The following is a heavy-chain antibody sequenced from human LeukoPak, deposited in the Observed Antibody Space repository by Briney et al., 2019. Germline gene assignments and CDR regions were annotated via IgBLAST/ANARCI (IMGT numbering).Heavy chain of an antibody. CDR1: GGSISSYY. CDR2: IYTSGST. J-gene: IGHJ6*03. V-gene: IGHV4-4*07. Sequence: PSETLSLTCTVSGGSISSYYWSWIRQPAGKGLEWIGRIYTSGSTNYNPSLKSRVTMSVDTSKNQFSLKLSSVTAADTAVHYCARCADFWSGYHPNYYYYYYMDVWGKGTTVTVFS. D-gene: IGHD3-3*01. CDR3: ARCADFWSGYHPNYYYYYYMDV.